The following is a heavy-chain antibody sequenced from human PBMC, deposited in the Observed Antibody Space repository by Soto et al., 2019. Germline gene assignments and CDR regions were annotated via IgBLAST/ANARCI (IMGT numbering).Heavy chain of an antibody. J-gene: IGHJ6*03. CDR3: ARELATSWSPYSYCDSMDV. V-gene: IGHV6-1*01. CDR1: GRSVSANNAA. D-gene: IGHD6-13*01. CDR2: TYFRSTWND. Sequence: QVQLQQSGPGLVRPSQTLSLTCAISGRSVSANNAAWSGIRQSPSRGLELLGRTYFRSTWNDDYAVSLKGRININPDTSKNTLSLQLTTVTSEDTAVYYSARELATSWSPYSYCDSMDVWGQGTTVTVSS.